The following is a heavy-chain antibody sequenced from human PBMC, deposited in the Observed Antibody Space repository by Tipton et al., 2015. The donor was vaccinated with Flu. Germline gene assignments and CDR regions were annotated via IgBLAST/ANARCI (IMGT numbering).Heavy chain of an antibody. J-gene: IGHJ4*02. CDR1: ATSINTGGYY. Sequence: TLSLTCNVSATSINTGGYYWNWIRQHPGKGLEWIGYIYYRGNTNYNPYLKGRVSIELDTTKSQFSLKMNSVTPADTAVYYCARDGEELRLYVFWGKGPLVPVST. CDR2: IYYRGNT. V-gene: IGHV4-31*03. D-gene: IGHD1-7*01. CDR3: ARDGEELRLYVF.